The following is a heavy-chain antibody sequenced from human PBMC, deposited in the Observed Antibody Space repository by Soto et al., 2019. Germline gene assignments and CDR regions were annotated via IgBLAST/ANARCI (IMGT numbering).Heavy chain of an antibody. V-gene: IGHV1-69*01. CDR1: GGTFSSYA. D-gene: IGHD5-18*01. J-gene: IGHJ4*02. CDR3: ARVPGYSYESYLDY. CDR2: IIPIFGTP. Sequence: QVQLVQSGAEVKKPGSSVKVSCKASGGTFSSYAISWVRQAPGQGLEWMGGIIPIFGTPNYAQKFQGRVTFTADESTSTAYMELSSRTSDDTAVYYCARVPGYSYESYLDYWGQGTLVTVSS.